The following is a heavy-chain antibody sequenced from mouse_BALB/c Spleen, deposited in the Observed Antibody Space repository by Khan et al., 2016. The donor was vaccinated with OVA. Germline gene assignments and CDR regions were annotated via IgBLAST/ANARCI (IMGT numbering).Heavy chain of an antibody. Sequence: VQLQQSGPELVKPGASVKMSCKASGYTFTSYVMHWVRQKPGQGLEWIGYIYPYNDDTKYNEKIEGKATLTSDKSSSTAYMELTSLTSEDSAVYYCARNYGYDVYFDYWGQGTTLTVSS. CDR3: ARNYGYDVYFDY. J-gene: IGHJ2*01. CDR2: IYPYNDDT. V-gene: IGHV1S136*01. D-gene: IGHD2-14*01. CDR1: GYTFTSYV.